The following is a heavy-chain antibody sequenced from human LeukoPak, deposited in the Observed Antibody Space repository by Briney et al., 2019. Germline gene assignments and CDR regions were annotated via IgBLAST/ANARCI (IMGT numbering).Heavy chain of an antibody. V-gene: IGHV4-61*01. CDR3: ARYYDRSGYWSTPHFDY. D-gene: IGHD3-22*01. CDR1: GDSVSGISFY. J-gene: IGHJ4*02. CDR2: IQYSGST. Sequence: SETLSLTCTVSGDSVSGISFYWSWIRQPPGKGLQYIGYIQYSGSTNYNPTLKSRVTISVDTSKNQFSLKLSSVTAADTAVYYCARYYDRSGYWSTPHFDYWGQGTLVTISS.